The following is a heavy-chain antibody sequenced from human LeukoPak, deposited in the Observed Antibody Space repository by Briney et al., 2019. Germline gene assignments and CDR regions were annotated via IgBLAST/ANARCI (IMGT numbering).Heavy chain of an antibody. D-gene: IGHD1-26*01. Sequence: PSETLSLTCAVSGYSISSGYYWGWIRQPPGKGLEWIASMYHSGSTYYNPSLQSRVTLSADTSKNQFSLKMGSVTAADTAVYYCGRDRSGGYSVDYWGQGTRSPSP. J-gene: IGHJ4*02. CDR3: GRDRSGGYSVDY. CDR1: GYSISSGYY. V-gene: IGHV4-38-2*02. CDR2: MYHSGST.